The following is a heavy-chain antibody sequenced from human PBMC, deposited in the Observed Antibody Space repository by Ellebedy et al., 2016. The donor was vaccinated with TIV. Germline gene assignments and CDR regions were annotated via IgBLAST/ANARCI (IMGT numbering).Heavy chain of an antibody. CDR3: AATLDTAMVEW. Sequence: SETLSLXCTVSGGSISSYYWSWIRQPPGKGLEWIGYIYYSGSTNYNPSLKSRVTISVDTSKNQFSLKLSSVTAADTAVYYCAATLDTAMVEWWGQGTLVTVSS. V-gene: IGHV4-59*01. J-gene: IGHJ4*02. CDR2: IYYSGST. D-gene: IGHD5-18*01. CDR1: GGSISSYY.